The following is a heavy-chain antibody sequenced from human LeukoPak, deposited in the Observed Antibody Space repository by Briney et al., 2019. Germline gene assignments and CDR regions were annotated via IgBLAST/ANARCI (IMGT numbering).Heavy chain of an antibody. CDR2: IDHGGST. J-gene: IGHJ6*03. CDR1: GGSFSGYH. Sequence: SETLSLTCAVYGGSFSGYHWSWIRQPPGKGLEWIGEIDHGGSTNYNPSLKSRGTISVDTSKNQFSLKLSSVTAAETAVYYCARALLNVFGVVWEDRYYYYMDVWGKGTTVTVSS. CDR3: ARALLNVFGVVWEDRYYYYMDV. V-gene: IGHV4-34*01. D-gene: IGHD3-3*01.